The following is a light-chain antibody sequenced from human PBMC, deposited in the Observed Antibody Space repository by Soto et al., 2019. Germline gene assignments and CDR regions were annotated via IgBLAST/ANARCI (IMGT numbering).Light chain of an antibody. V-gene: IGLV1-51*02. CDR3: GAWDTSLGVYV. CDR2: ENN. CDR1: SSNIGNNY. J-gene: IGLJ1*01. Sequence: QSVLTQPPSVSAAPGQKVTISCSGSSSNIGNNYVSWYQQLPGTAPKLLIYENNKRPSGIPDRFSGSKSGTSATLGITGLQTGDEADYYCGAWDTSLGVYVFATGTKVTVL.